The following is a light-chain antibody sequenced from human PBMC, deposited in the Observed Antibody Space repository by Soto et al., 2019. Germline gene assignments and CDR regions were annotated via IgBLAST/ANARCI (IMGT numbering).Light chain of an antibody. J-gene: IGKJ5*01. CDR2: SAP. CDR3: QQYGSSPIT. CDR1: QSVGGSY. Sequence: EIVMTQSPATLSVSPGERARLSCRASQSVGGSYLSWYQQKPGQALRRLIYSAPSRATGIPDRFRGSGYGTDFNLTISRLEPEDFAVYYCQQYGSSPITFGQGTRLEIK. V-gene: IGKV3-20*01.